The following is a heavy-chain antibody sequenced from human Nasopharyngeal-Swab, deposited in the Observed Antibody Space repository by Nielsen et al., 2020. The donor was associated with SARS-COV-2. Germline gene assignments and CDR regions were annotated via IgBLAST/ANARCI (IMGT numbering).Heavy chain of an antibody. CDR2: IYYSGST. J-gene: IGHJ4*02. CDR1: GGSISSSSYY. V-gene: IGHV4-39*01. CDR3: ARTPSAYYYGSGPYYFDY. Sequence: SETLSLTCTVSGGSISSSSYYWVWIRQPPGKGLEWIGSIYYSGSTYYNPSLKSRVTISVDTSKNQFSLKLSSVTAADTAVYYCARTPSAYYYGSGPYYFDYWDQGTLVTVSS. D-gene: IGHD3-10*01.